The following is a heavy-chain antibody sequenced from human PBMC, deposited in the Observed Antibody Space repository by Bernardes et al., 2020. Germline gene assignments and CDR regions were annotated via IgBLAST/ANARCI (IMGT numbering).Heavy chain of an antibody. CDR1: GFTFSSYG. Sequence: GGSLRLSCAASGFTFSSYGMSWVRQAPGKGLEWVSTISASGGRTYYADSVKGRFTISRDNSKNTLYLQMSSLRAEDTAVHYCVKLDIPTPSDHAFDMWGQGTMVTVSS. CDR3: VKLDIPTPSDHAFDM. J-gene: IGHJ3*02. CDR2: ISASGGRT. V-gene: IGHV3-23*01. D-gene: IGHD1-1*01.